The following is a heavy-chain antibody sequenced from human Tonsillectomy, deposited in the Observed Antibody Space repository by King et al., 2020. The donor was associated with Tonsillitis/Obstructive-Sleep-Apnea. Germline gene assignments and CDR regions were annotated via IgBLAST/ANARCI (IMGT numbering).Heavy chain of an antibody. CDR1: GFSLSTSGVG. V-gene: IGHV2-5*02. J-gene: IGHJ4*02. D-gene: IGHD5/OR15-5a*01. CDR3: AHSRPPRVSDD. Sequence: ITLKESGPTLVKPTQTLTLTCTFSGFSLSTSGVGVAWIRQPPGKALEWLALIYCDDVKRFSPSLESRLTITKDTSKNQVVLTMTNMDPVDTATYYCAHSRPPRVSDDWGQGTLVTVSS. CDR2: IYCDDVK.